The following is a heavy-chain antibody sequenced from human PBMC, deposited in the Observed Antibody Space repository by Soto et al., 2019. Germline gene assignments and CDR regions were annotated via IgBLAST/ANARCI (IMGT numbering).Heavy chain of an antibody. Sequence: GAAVKVSFKASGYVFIDYPIHWVRQAPGQRLEWMGWINPGNGDTKYSQKFQDRVTLTRDTSATTAYMGVNTLRSEDTAIYYCARESITANDYWGQGTPVTVSS. CDR1: GYVFIDYP. V-gene: IGHV1-3*01. CDR3: ARESITANDY. CDR2: INPGNGDT. J-gene: IGHJ4*02. D-gene: IGHD1-20*01.